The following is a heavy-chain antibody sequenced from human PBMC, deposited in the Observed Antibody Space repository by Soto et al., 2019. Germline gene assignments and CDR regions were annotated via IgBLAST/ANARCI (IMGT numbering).Heavy chain of an antibody. CDR3: ARDGVRSGLVEVDY. CDR1: GFTFSTNG. Sequence: QVQLVESGGGVVQPGRSLRLSCAASGFTFSTNGMHWVRQAPGKGLEWVAVISYDGSNKYYADSVKGRLTISRDNSKNTLYLEMNSPRAEETGVYYCARDGVRSGLVEVDYWGQGTPVAVSS. V-gene: IGHV3-30*03. J-gene: IGHJ4*02. CDR2: ISYDGSNK. D-gene: IGHD2-8*02.